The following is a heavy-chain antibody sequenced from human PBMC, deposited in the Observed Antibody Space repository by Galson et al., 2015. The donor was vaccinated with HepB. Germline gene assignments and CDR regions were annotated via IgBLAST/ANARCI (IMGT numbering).Heavy chain of an antibody. D-gene: IGHD3-22*01. CDR3: AKDTPPYYYDSSGYKGGYYFDY. J-gene: IGHJ4*02. CDR1: GFTLSSYG. Sequence: SLRLSCAASGFTLSSYGMHWVRQAPGKGLEWVAVIWYDGSNKYYADSVKGRFTISRDNSKNTLYLQMNSLRAEDTAVYYCAKDTPPYYYDSSGYKGGYYFDYWGQGTLVTVSS. V-gene: IGHV3-33*06. CDR2: IWYDGSNK.